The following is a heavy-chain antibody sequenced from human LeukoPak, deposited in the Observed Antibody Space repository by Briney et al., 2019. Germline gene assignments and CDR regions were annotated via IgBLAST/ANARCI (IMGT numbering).Heavy chain of an antibody. CDR3: ARVGGPYDFRTH. D-gene: IGHD3-3*01. J-gene: IGHJ4*02. CDR2: IYTSGST. Sequence: PSETLSLTCTVSGVSISSGSYYWGWIRQPAGKGLEWIGRIYTSGSTNYNPSLKSRVTISVDTYKNQYSLKLSSVTAADTAVYYCARVGGPYDFRTHWGQGTLVTVSS. CDR1: GVSISSGSYY. V-gene: IGHV4-61*02.